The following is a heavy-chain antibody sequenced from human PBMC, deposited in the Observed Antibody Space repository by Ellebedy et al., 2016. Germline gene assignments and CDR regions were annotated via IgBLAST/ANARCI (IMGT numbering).Heavy chain of an antibody. D-gene: IGHD2-15*01. V-gene: IGHV3-53*01. CDR3: ARASYNWFNP. CDR1: GFTVSSNY. J-gene: IGHJ5*02. Sequence: GESLKISXAASGFTVSSNYMSWVRQAPGKGLEWVSVIYSGGSTYYADSVKGRFTISRDNSKNTLYLQMNSLRAEDTAVYYCARASYNWFNPWGQGTLVTVSS. CDR2: IYSGGST.